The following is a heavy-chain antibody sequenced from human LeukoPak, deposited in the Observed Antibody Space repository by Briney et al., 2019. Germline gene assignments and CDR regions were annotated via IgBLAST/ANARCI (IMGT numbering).Heavy chain of an antibody. CDR3: ARAVTYYDILTGYSPLHFDY. CDR1: GGSIGSGGYY. V-gene: IGHV4-31*03. Sequence: PSETLSLTCTVSGGSIGSGGYYWSWIRQHPGKGLEWIGYIYYSGSTYYNPSLKSRVTMSVDPSKNQFSLKLSSVTAADTAVYYCARAVTYYDILTGYSPLHFDYWGQGTLVTVSS. J-gene: IGHJ4*02. D-gene: IGHD3-9*01. CDR2: IYYSGST.